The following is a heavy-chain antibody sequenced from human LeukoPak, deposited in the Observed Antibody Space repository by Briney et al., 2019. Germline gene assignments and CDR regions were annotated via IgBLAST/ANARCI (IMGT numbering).Heavy chain of an antibody. Sequence: SETLSLTCTVSGGSISSYYWSWIRQPPGKGLEWIGYIYYSGSTNYNPSLKSRATISVDTSKNQFSLKLSSVTAADTAVYYCARGVARYYDYVWGSYRKNWFDPWGQGTLVTVSS. CDR1: GGSISSYY. CDR2: IYYSGST. J-gene: IGHJ5*02. D-gene: IGHD3-16*02. CDR3: ARGVARYYDYVWGSYRKNWFDP. V-gene: IGHV4-59*12.